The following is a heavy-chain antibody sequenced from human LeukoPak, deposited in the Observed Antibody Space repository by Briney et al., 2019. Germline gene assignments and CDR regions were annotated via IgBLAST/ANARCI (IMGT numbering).Heavy chain of an antibody. V-gene: IGHV3-23*01. J-gene: IGHJ4*02. CDR3: ARGAGSPYYFDY. CDR2: IRSNNENT. CDR1: GFTFSGYA. D-gene: IGHD1-1*01. Sequence: PGGSLRLSCAVSGFTFSGYALSWVRQAPGKALESVSLIRSNNENTYYADSVRGRFTISRDYSKNRLYLQMNSLGDEDTAVYYCARGAGSPYYFDYWGLGTLVTVSS.